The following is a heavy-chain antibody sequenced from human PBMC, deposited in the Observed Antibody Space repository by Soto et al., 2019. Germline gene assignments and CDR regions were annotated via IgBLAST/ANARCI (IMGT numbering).Heavy chain of an antibody. V-gene: IGHV4-30-2*01. CDR1: GGSISSGGYS. CDR3: ARTRIMITFGGVIVRGGMDV. D-gene: IGHD3-16*02. J-gene: IGHJ6*02. CDR2: IYHSGST. Sequence: QLQLQESGSGLVKPSQTLSLTCAVSGGSISSGGYSWSWIRQPPGKGLEWIGYIYHSGSTYYNPSLKSRVTISVDRSKNQFSLKLRSVTAADTAVYYCARTRIMITFGGVIVRGGMDVWGQGTTVTVSS.